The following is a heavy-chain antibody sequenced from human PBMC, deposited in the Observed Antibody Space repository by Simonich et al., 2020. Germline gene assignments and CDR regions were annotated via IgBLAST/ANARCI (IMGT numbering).Heavy chain of an antibody. D-gene: IGHD4-4*01. J-gene: IGHJ3*02. Sequence: EVQLVESGGGLVQPGGSLRLSCAASGFTFSIYWMHWVRQAPGKGRVWDSRITVDGMSTSYSDSVKVRFTISRDNAKNTLYLQMNSLRAEDTAVYYCARDYSNYDAFDIWGQGTMVTVSS. CDR1: GFTFSIYW. CDR2: ITVDGMST. CDR3: ARDYSNYDAFDI. V-gene: IGHV3-74*01.